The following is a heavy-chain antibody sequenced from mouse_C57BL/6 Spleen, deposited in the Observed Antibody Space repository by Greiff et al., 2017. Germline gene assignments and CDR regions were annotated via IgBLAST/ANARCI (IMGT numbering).Heavy chain of an antibody. CDR3: AREGDYDADDPYYAMDY. D-gene: IGHD2-4*01. J-gene: IGHJ4*01. CDR2: ISDGGSYT. V-gene: IGHV5-4*01. CDR1: GFTFSSYA. Sequence: EVKLVESGGGLVKPGGSLKLSCAASGFTFSSYAMSWVRQTPEKRLEWVATISDGGSYTYYPDNVKGRFTISRDNAKNNLYLQMSHLKSEDTAMYYCAREGDYDADDPYYAMDYWGQGTSVTVSS.